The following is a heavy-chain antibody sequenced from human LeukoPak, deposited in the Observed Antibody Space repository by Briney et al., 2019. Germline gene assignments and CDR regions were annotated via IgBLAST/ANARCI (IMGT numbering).Heavy chain of an antibody. D-gene: IGHD3-10*01. J-gene: IGHJ4*02. CDR3: ARVVRDGVGSYHFDN. CDR1: GYTFTTYY. Sequence: ASVKVSCKASGYTFTTYYLHWVRQAPGQGLEWMGLINPSGGSTSYAQKFRGRVTMTRDTSTSTVYTELSSLRSEDTAVYYCARVVRDGVGSYHFDNWGQGTLVTVSS. CDR2: INPSGGST. V-gene: IGHV1-46*01.